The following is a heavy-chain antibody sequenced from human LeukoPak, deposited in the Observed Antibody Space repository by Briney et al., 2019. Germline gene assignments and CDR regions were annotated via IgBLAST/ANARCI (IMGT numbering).Heavy chain of an antibody. J-gene: IGHJ3*02. V-gene: IGHV3-66*01. Sequence: SGGSLRLSCAVSGFTVSSHYITWVRQAPGKGLEWVSLIYSGGAIYYADSVRGRFTLSRDNSKNTVYLQINSLRVEDTAMYYCANVGAFNIWGQGTMVTVSS. CDR1: GFTVSSHY. CDR3: ANVGAFNI. CDR2: IYSGGAI.